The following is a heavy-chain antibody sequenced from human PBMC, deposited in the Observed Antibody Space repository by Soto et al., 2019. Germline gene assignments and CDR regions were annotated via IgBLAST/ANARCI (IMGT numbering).Heavy chain of an antibody. Sequence: GGSLRLSCAASGFTFSSYSMNWVRQAPGKGLEWVSSISSSSIYIYYADSVKGRFTISRYNAKNSLYLQMNSLRAEDTALYYCARDQRRHEYSGYGDDYWGQGTLVTVSS. V-gene: IGHV3-21*01. J-gene: IGHJ4*02. CDR3: ARDQRRHEYSGYGDDY. CDR1: GFTFSSYS. D-gene: IGHD5-12*01. CDR2: ISSSSIYI.